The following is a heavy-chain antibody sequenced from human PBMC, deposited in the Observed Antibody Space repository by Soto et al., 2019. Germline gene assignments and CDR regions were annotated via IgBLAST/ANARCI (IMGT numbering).Heavy chain of an antibody. CDR2: IGGSDTFT. CDR3: VRDGSLLGMTR. Sequence: EVQLVESGGGLVKPGESLRLSCVASGFTFKNYNMNWVRQAPGKGLEWVSYIGGSDTFTYYADSVKGRFTISRDNAKSSLFLQMNSLRVKDTAVYFWVRDGSLLGMTRWGQGTLVTVSS. V-gene: IGHV3-21*02. J-gene: IGHJ4*02. CDR1: GFTFKNYN. D-gene: IGHD3-10*01.